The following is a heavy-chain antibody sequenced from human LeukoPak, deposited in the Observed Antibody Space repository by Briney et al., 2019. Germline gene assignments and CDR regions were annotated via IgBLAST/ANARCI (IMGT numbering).Heavy chain of an antibody. V-gene: IGHV3-21*01. CDR1: GFTLSSYS. CDR2: ISRSSSYI. J-gene: IGHJ4*02. D-gene: IGHD2-2*01. CDR3: ARRSGYCSSTSCAIDY. Sequence: GGSLRLSCAASGFTLSSYSMNWVRQAPGKGLEWVSSISRSSSYIYYADSVKGRFTISRDNAKNSLYLQMNSLRAEDTAVYYCARRSGYCSSTSCAIDYWGQGTLVTVSS.